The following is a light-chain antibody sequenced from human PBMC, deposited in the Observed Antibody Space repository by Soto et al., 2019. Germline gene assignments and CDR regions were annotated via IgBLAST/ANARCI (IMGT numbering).Light chain of an antibody. V-gene: IGKV3-15*01. J-gene: IGKJ1*01. CDR1: QIVSSN. Sequence: EIVMTKSPATLSVSPGERATLSCRASQIVSSNLAWYQQKPGQAPRLLIYGASTRATGIPARFSASGSGTDFTLTISRLEPEDFAVYYCQQYISSPLTFGQGTKVDI. CDR3: QQYISSPLT. CDR2: GAS.